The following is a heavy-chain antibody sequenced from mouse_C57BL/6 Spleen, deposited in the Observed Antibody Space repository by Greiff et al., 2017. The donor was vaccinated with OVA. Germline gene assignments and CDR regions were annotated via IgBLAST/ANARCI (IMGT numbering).Heavy chain of an antibody. J-gene: IGHJ1*03. CDR3: ARGVADWYYYV. V-gene: IGHV1-64*01. D-gene: IGHD1-1*01. CDR1: GYTFTSYW. Sequence: VQLQQPGAELVKPGASVKLSCKASGYTFTSYWMHWVKQRPGPGLEWIGMIHPNSGSTNYNEKFKSKATLTVDKSSSTAYMQLSSLTSEDSAVYYGARGVADWYYYVWGTGTTVTVSS. CDR2: IHPNSGST.